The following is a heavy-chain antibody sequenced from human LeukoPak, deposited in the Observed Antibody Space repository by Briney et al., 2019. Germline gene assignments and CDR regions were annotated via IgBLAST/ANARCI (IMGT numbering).Heavy chain of an antibody. CDR2: VDPEDGET. D-gene: IGHD3-10*01. J-gene: IGHJ4*02. V-gene: IGHV1-69-2*01. CDR3: ATGFGYYFDY. CDR1: GYTFTDYY. Sequence: ASVKISCKVSGYTFTDYYMHWVQQAPGKGLEWMGLVDPEDGETIYAEKFQGRVTITADTSTDTAYMELSCLRSEDTAVYYCATGFGYYFDYWGQGTLVTVSS.